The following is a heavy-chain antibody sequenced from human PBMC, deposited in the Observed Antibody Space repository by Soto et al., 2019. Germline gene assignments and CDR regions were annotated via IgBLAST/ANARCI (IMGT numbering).Heavy chain of an antibody. Sequence: ASVKVSCKASGYTFTSYDINWVRQATGQGLEWMGWMNPNSGNTGYAQEFQGRVTMTRNTSISTAYMELSSLRSEDTAVYYCARGRDYDFWSGYYGMDVWGQGTTVTVSS. V-gene: IGHV1-8*01. CDR1: GYTFTSYD. CDR3: ARGRDYDFWSGYYGMDV. CDR2: MNPNSGNT. J-gene: IGHJ6*02. D-gene: IGHD3-3*01.